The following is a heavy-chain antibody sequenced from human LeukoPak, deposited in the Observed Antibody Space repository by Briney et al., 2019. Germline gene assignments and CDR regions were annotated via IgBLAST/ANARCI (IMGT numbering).Heavy chain of an antibody. CDR1: GCTFGNSA. CDR2: ITVASGNT. D-gene: IGHD2-21*02. V-gene: IGHV1-58*02. Sequence: GASVKVACKASGCTFGNSAIEWLRPARGQRPEGIGRITVASGNTDYAQKFRERVTISRDMSTNSVFMELRRLRFDDTAVYFCAATADVSRVFWLHPWGQGALVTVSS. J-gene: IGHJ5*02. CDR3: AATADVSRVFWLHP.